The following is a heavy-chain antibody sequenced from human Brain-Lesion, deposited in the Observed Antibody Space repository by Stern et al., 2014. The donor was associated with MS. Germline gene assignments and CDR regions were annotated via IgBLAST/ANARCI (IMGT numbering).Heavy chain of an antibody. J-gene: IGHJ6*02. D-gene: IGHD4-23*01. Sequence: VQLVESGAEVKKPGASVKVSCKASGYTFTDYFMHWVRQAPGQGLERLGWINTYSGDTKYAQKCQGWVTMTRDTSISTAYMELSSLRSDDTAVYYCARVPGGVFGGMDVWGQGTTVT. CDR2: INTYSGDT. CDR1: GYTFTDYF. CDR3: ARVPGGVFGGMDV. V-gene: IGHV1-2*04.